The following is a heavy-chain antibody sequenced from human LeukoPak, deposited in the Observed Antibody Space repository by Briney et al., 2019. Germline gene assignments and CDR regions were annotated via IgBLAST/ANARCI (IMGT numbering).Heavy chain of an antibody. J-gene: IGHJ4*02. Sequence: GGSLRLSCAASGFTFSSYAITWVRQAPGKGLEWVSAINSGGTTYFEDSVKDQFNISRDNSKNTAYLQMNSLRVEDTAAYYCAKRGSRSSTWYYFDFWGQRTLVTVSS. V-gene: IGHV3-23*01. CDR2: INSGGTT. CDR1: GFTFSSYA. CDR3: AKRGSRSSTWYYFDF. D-gene: IGHD6-13*01.